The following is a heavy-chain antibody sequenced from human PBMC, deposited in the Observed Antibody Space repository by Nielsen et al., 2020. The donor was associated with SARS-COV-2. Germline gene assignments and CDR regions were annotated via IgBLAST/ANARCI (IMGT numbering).Heavy chain of an antibody. V-gene: IGHV3-7*01. CDR1: GFTFSSYW. D-gene: IGHD3-3*01. Sequence: GGSLRLSCAASGFTFSSYWMSWVRQAPGKGLGWVANIKQDGSEKYYVDSVKGRFTISRDNAKNSLYLQMNSLRAEDTAVYYCARDVYLTYYDFWSGYYFDYWGQGTLVSVSS. J-gene: IGHJ4*02. CDR3: ARDVYLTYYDFWSGYYFDY. CDR2: IKQDGSEK.